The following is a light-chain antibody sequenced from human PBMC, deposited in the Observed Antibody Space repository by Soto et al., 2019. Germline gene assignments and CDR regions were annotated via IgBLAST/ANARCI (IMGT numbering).Light chain of an antibody. V-gene: IGLV2-23*01. J-gene: IGLJ1*01. CDR1: SSDVGSYNL. CDR2: EGS. CDR3: CSYAGSSTSF. Sequence: QSALTQPVSVSGSPGQSITISCTGTSSDVGSYNLVSWYQQHPGKAPKLMIYEGSKRPSGVSNRFSGSKSGNTASLTISGLQAEDEADYYCCSYAGSSTSFFGTGTKVTVL.